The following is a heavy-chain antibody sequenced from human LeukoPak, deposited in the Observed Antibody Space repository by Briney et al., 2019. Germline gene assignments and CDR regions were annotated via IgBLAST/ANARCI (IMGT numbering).Heavy chain of an antibody. CDR3: ARSRGYSSSWYGDY. V-gene: IGHV1-18*01. CDR2: IRTYNGNT. CDR1: GYTFTSYG. J-gene: IGHJ4*02. Sequence: ASVKVSCKASGYTFTSYGIGWVRQAPGQGLEWMGWIRTYNGNTYYAQNLQGRVTMTTDTSTSTAYMELRSLRSDDTAVYYCARSRGYSSSWYGDYWGQGTLVTVSS. D-gene: IGHD6-13*01.